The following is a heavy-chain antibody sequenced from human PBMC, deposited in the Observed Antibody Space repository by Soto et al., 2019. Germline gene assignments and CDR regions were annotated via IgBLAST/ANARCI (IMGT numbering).Heavy chain of an antibody. V-gene: IGHV4-59*01. J-gene: IGHJ4*02. CDR1: GGSISSYY. CDR3: VGGDYGDHYFDY. CDR2: IYYSGST. Sequence: SETLSLTCTVSGGSISSYYWSWIRQPPGKGLEWIGYIYYSGSTNYNPSLKSRVTISVDTSKNQFSLKLSSVTAADTAVYYCVGGDYGDHYFDYWGQGTLVTVSS. D-gene: IGHD4-17*01.